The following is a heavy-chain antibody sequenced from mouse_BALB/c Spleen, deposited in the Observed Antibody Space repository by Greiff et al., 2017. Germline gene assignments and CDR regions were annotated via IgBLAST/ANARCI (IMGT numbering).Heavy chain of an antibody. J-gene: IGHJ4*01. CDR2: IDPSDSYT. CDR3: AREGVRDYGYAMDY. D-gene: IGHD2-4*01. CDR1: GYTFTSYW. V-gene: IGHV1-69*02. Sequence: QVQLQQPGAELVKPGASVKLSCKASGYTFTSYWMHWVKQRPGQGLEWIGEIDPSDSYTNYNQKFKGKATLTVDKSSSTAYMQLSSLTSEDSAVYYCAREGVRDYGYAMDYWGQGTSVTVSS.